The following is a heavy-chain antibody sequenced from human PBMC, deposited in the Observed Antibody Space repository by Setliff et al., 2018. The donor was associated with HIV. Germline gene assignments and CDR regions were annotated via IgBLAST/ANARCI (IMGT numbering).Heavy chain of an antibody. CDR3: ARDGPGGYFFES. J-gene: IGHJ4*02. Sequence: TLSLTCSVSGASINTGGYYWSWIRQRPGKGLEWIGYIHFSGGSYYHPSLESRVSMSVDTSKNQFSLKLSSVTAADTAVYYCARDGPGGYFFESWGQGTLVTVSS. CDR1: GASINTGGYY. D-gene: IGHD2-15*01. V-gene: IGHV4-31*03. CDR2: IHFSGGS.